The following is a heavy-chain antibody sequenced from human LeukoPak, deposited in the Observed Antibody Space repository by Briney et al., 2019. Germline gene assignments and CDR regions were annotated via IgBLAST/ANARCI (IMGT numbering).Heavy chain of an antibody. D-gene: IGHD5-12*01. CDR3: ASPYSGYDYNFDY. V-gene: IGHV3-64D*06. J-gene: IGHJ4*02. CDR1: GFTFSTYA. Sequence: PGGSLRLSCSASGFTFSTYAMHWVRQAPGKGLEYVSSISSNGGSTYYADSVKGRFTISRDNSKNTLFLQMSSLRAEDTAVYYCASPYSGYDYNFDYWGQRTLVTVSS. CDR2: ISSNGGST.